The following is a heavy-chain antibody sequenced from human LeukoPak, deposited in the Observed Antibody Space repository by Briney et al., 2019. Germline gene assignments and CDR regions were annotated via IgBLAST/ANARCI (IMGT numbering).Heavy chain of an antibody. CDR3: AKRPRSGSSGDFQH. J-gene: IGHJ1*01. CDR1: GFTFSSYW. CDR2: IRYDGSNK. D-gene: IGHD6-19*01. Sequence: QAGRSLRLSCAASGFTFSSYWMSWVRQAPAKGLEWVAFIRYDGSNKYYADSVKGRFTISRDNSKNTLYLQMNSLRAEDTAVYYCAKRPRSGSSGDFQHWGKGTLVTVSS. V-gene: IGHV3-30*02.